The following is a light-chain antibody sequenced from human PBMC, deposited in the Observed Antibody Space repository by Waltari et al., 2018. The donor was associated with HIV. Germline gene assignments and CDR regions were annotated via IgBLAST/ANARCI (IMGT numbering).Light chain of an antibody. V-gene: IGLV1-51*01. CDR1: NSNVANNF. Sequence: QSVLTQPPSVSAAPGQKVTLSCSGDNSNVANNFVSWYQQLPGRAPRLLIYDNEKRPSRIPDRFSAFKAGMSATLVITGLQIVDEADYYCGTWDSSLSLYVFGTGTTVAVL. CDR3: GTWDSSLSLYV. CDR2: DNE. J-gene: IGLJ1*01.